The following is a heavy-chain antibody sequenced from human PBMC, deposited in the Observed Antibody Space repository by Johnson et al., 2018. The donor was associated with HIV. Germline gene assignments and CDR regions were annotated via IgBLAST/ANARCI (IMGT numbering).Heavy chain of an antibody. CDR3: ARDRHSSSFDAFDI. V-gene: IGHV3-66*01. CDR2: IYSGGST. D-gene: IGHD6-6*01. J-gene: IGHJ3*02. Sequence: VQLVESGGGVVQPGGSLRLSCAASGFTVSSNYMSWVRQAPGKGLEWVSVIYSGGSTYYADSVTGRFTISRDNSKNTLYLQMNSLRAEDTAVYYCARDRHSSSFDAFDIWGQGTMVTVSS. CDR1: GFTVSSNY.